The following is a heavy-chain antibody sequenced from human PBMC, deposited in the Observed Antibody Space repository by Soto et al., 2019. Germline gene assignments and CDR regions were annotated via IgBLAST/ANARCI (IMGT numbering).Heavy chain of an antibody. CDR1: GFTFSSYG. J-gene: IGHJ4*02. Sequence: QVQLEESGGGVVQPGRSLRLSCAASGFTFSSYGMHWVRQAPGKGLEWVAVISYDGSNKYYADSVKGRFTISRDNSKNTLYLQMNSLRAEDTAVYYCAKDYTGYGSGTLGDWGQGTLVTVSS. CDR2: ISYDGSNK. D-gene: IGHD3-10*01. V-gene: IGHV3-30*18. CDR3: AKDYTGYGSGTLGD.